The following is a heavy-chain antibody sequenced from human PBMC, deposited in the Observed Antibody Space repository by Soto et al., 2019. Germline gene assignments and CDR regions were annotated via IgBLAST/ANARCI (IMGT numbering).Heavy chain of an antibody. CDR3: AREVVVVAAEGGWFDP. D-gene: IGHD2-15*01. V-gene: IGHV3-48*02. J-gene: IGHJ5*02. CDR1: GFTFSSYR. Sequence: EVQLLESGGGLVQPGGSLRLSCAASGFTFSSYRMNWVRQAPGKGLEWVSYISSSTSTIYYADSVKGRFTISRDNAKNSLYLQMNSLRDEDTAVYYCAREVVVVAAEGGWFDPWGQGTLVTVSS. CDR2: ISSSTSTI.